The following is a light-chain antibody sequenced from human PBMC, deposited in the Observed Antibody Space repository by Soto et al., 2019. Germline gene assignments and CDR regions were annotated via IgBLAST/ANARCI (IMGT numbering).Light chain of an antibody. CDR2: NNN. CDR1: SSNVGSNP. J-gene: IGLJ2*01. V-gene: IGLV1-44*01. Sequence: QSVRTQPPSASGTPGQRFSICCYGCSSNVGSNPGNWYQQHPGTSPKLLIYNNNQRPSGVPDRFSCSKSGTSASLAISGLQAEDAADYSCAAWDDRLNGVVVGGGTKLTVL. CDR3: AAWDDRLNGVV.